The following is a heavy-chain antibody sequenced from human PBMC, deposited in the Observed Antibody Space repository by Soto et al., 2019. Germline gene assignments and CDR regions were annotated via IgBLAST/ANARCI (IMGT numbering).Heavy chain of an antibody. CDR2: INPSGGST. Sequence: ASVKVSCKASGYTFTSYYIHCVRQAPGQELEWMVIINPSGGSTSYAQKFQGRVTMTRDTSTSTVYMELSSLRSEDTAVYYCVRDLPQYSSSWYDPYYFDYWGQGTLVTVSS. J-gene: IGHJ4*02. CDR1: GYTFTSYY. D-gene: IGHD6-13*01. CDR3: VRDLPQYSSSWYDPYYFDY. V-gene: IGHV1-46*01.